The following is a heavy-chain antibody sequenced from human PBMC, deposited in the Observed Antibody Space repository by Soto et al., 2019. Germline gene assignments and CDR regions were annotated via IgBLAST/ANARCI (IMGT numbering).Heavy chain of an antibody. D-gene: IGHD2-2*02. Sequence: PGGSLRLSCAASGFTFSSYSMNWVRQAPGKGLEWVSSISSRSDIYYADSVKGRVAISRDNAKNSVSLQMNSLRAEDTAVYYCAREYTAWPLAYGLDVWGQGTTVTVSS. J-gene: IGHJ6*02. V-gene: IGHV3-21*01. CDR2: ISSRSDI. CDR3: AREYTAWPLAYGLDV. CDR1: GFTFSSYS.